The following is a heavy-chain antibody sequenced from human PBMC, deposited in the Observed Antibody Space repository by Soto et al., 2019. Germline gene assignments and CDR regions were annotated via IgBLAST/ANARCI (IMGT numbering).Heavy chain of an antibody. Sequence: GASVKVSCKASGGTFSSYAISWVRQAPGQGLEWMGGIIPIFGTANYAQKFQGRVTITADESTSTAYMELSSLRSEDTAVYYCARERTRREPSFDYWGQGTLVTVSS. CDR1: GGTFSSYA. V-gene: IGHV1-69*13. CDR3: ARERTRREPSFDY. J-gene: IGHJ4*02. D-gene: IGHD1-26*01. CDR2: IIPIFGTA.